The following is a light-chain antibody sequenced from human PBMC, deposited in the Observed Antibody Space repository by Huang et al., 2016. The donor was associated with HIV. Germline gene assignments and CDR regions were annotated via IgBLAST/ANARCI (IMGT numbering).Light chain of an antibody. CDR1: QGISNY. Sequence: IQLTQSPSSLSASVGDTVTITCRASQGISNYLAWFQQKPGKVPNLLIYAASTLQSGVSSKFRGSGFRTDFTLTINSLQPEDFATYYCQQYNTFPITFGQGTRLEIK. CDR2: AAS. V-gene: IGKV1-16*02. J-gene: IGKJ5*01. CDR3: QQYNTFPIT.